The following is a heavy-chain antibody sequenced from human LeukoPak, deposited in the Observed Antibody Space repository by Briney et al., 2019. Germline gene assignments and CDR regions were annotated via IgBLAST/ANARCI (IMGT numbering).Heavy chain of an antibody. D-gene: IGHD3-3*01. CDR3: ARALTIFGVVMGYYFDY. CDR2: IYHSGST. J-gene: IGHJ4*02. CDR1: GYSISSGYY. V-gene: IGHV4-38-2*02. Sequence: SETPSLTCTVSGYSISSGYYWGWIRPPPGKGLEWIGSIYHSGSTYYNPSLKSRVTISVDTSKNQFSLKLSSVTAADTAVYYCARALTIFGVVMGYYFDYWGQGTLVTVSS.